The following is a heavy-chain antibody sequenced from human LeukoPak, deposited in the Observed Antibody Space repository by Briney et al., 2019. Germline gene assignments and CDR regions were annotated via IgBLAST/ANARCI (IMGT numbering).Heavy chain of an antibody. CDR2: MNPNSGNT. CDR1: GYTFTSYD. D-gene: IGHD1-7*01. Sequence: ASVKVSCKASGYTFTSYDINWVRQATGQGLEWMGWMNPNSGNTGYAQKFQGRVTMTRNTSISTAYMELSSLRSEDTAVYYCARGAGITGTTARLAAYYYYYMDVWGKGTTVTVSS. CDR3: ARGAGITGTTARLAAYYYYYMDV. J-gene: IGHJ6*03. V-gene: IGHV1-8*01.